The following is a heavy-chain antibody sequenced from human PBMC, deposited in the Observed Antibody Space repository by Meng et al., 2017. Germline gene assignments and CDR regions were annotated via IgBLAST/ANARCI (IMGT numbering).Heavy chain of an antibody. J-gene: IGHJ4*02. CDR2: IYHSGST. V-gene: IGHV4-4*02. CDR1: GGSISSSNW. D-gene: IGHD6-19*01. CDR3: ARDRGAVAGTNFDY. Sequence: QGQLQEAGPGLGKPSGTLSLPCAVSGGSISSSNWWSWVRQPPGKGLEWIGEIYHSGSTNYNPSLKSRVTISVDKSKNQFSLKLSSVTAADTAVYYCARDRGAVAGTNFDYWGQGTLVTVSS.